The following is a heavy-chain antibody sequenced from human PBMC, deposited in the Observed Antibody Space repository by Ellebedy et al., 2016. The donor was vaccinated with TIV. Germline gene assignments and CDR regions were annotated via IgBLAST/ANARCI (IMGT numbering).Heavy chain of an antibody. D-gene: IGHD1-26*01. CDR2: LSWDADK. V-gene: IGHV2-5*02. J-gene: IGHJ5*02. Sequence: SGPTLAKPTQTLTLTCTYSGFSLSTSGVGVGWIRQPPGKALEWLALLSWDADKRYSPSLKSRLTITKDTSKNQVVLTMTNMDPVDTGTYYCARHDTSSYYGDWFDPWGQGTLVTVSS. CDR1: GFSLSTSGVG. CDR3: ARHDTSSYYGDWFDP.